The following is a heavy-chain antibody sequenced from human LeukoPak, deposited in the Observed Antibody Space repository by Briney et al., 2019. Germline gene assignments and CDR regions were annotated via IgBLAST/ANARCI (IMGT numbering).Heavy chain of an antibody. CDR1: GGSISSYY. D-gene: IGHD5-24*01. Sequence: SETLSLTCTVSGGSISSYYWSWIRQPPGKGLEWIGYIYYSGSTNYNPSLKSRVTISVDTSKNQLSLKLGSVTAADTAVYYCARCLGDGYNWGYYYMDVWGKGTTVTVSS. V-gene: IGHV4-59*08. CDR2: IYYSGST. J-gene: IGHJ6*03. CDR3: ARCLGDGYNWGYYYMDV.